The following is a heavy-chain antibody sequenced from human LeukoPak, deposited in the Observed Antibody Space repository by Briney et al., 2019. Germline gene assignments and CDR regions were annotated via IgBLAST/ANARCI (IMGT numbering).Heavy chain of an antibody. V-gene: IGHV4-59*08. CDR3: VSGGATFYFDY. J-gene: IGHJ4*02. Sequence: PSETLSLTRTVSGGSISSYYWSWIRQPPGKGLEWIGYIYYSGSTNYNPSLKSRVTISVDTSKNQFSLKLSSVTAADTAVYYCVSGGATFYFDYWGQGTLVTVSS. D-gene: IGHD1-26*01. CDR2: IYYSGST. CDR1: GGSISSYY.